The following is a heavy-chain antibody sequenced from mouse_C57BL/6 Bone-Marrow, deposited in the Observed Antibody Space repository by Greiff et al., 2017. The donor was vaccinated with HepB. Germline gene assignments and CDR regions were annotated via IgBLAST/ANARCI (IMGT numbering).Heavy chain of an antibody. Sequence: EVKLQESGPGLVKPSQSLSLTCSVTGYSITSGYYWHWIRQFPGNKLEWMGYISYDGSNNYNPSLKNRISLTRDTTTNQFFLKWNSVTTEDTATYNCARSYYYGSSLWYCDVWGTGTTVTVSS. CDR2: ISYDGSN. CDR3: ARSYYYGSSLWYCDV. J-gene: IGHJ1*03. CDR1: GYSITSGYY. D-gene: IGHD1-1*01. V-gene: IGHV3-6*01.